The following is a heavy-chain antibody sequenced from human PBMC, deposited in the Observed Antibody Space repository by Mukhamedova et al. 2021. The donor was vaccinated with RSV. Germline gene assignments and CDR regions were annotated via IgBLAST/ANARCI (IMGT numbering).Heavy chain of an antibody. CDR3: ARSALDV. V-gene: IGHV1-46*01. J-gene: IGHJ6*02. Sequence: FQGRVTMTRDTSTSTVYMELSSLRSEDTAVYYCARSALDVWGQGTTVTVSS.